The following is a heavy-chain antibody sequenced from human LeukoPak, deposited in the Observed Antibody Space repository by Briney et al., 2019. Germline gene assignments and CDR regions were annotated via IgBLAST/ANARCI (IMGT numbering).Heavy chain of an antibody. Sequence: GESLQISCKGSGHRFATYWIGWVRQMPGKGLEWMGIIYAGDSDTRYSPSFQGQVTISVDKSIRTAYLQWSSLKASDTAMYYCVTAGHFDYWGQGTLVTVSS. CDR2: IYAGDSDT. CDR1: GHRFATYW. D-gene: IGHD6-13*01. V-gene: IGHV5-51*01. J-gene: IGHJ4*02. CDR3: VTAGHFDY.